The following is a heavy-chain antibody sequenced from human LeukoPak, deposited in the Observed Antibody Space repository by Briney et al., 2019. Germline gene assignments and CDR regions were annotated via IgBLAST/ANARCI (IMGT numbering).Heavy chain of an antibody. CDR1: GYTFNTYA. D-gene: IGHD5-12*01. CDR3: ARAQGGYDFAAFDI. V-gene: IGHV1-3*01. J-gene: IGHJ3*02. CDR2: NNAGNGNT. Sequence: ASVTVSLKSSGYTFNTYAIDWVRRPHAQRPEWVGWNNAGNGNTKSSQKFQGRVTLTRNKSASTAYMELSSLTSEETAVYYGARAQGGYDFAAFDIWGQGTVVIVSS.